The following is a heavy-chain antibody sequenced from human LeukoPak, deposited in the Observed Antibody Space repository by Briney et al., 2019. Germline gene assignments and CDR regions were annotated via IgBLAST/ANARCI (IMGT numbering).Heavy chain of an antibody. CDR1: GFTFSSYS. CDR3: ARGESGSYYVFDY. CDR2: ISSSSSYI. J-gene: IGHJ4*02. V-gene: IGHV3-21*01. D-gene: IGHD1-26*01. Sequence: GGSLRLSCAASGFTFSSYSMNWVRQAPGKGLEWVSSISSSSSYIYYADSVKGRFTISRDNAKNSLYLQMNSLKAEDTAVYYCARGESGSYYVFDYWGQGTLVTVSS.